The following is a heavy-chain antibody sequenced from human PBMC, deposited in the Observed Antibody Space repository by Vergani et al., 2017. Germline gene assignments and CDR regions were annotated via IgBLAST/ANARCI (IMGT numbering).Heavy chain of an antibody. Sequence: EVRLVESGGGLVQPGGSLRLSCATSGFTLSDYWIDWVRQAPGKGLEWVANIKQDGSEKYYVDSVKGRFTISRDNAKNSLYLQMNSLRAEDTAVYYCARDSPNTAMVTGDYWGQGTLVTVSS. CDR3: ARDSPNTAMVTGDY. CDR2: IKQDGSEK. J-gene: IGHJ4*02. D-gene: IGHD5-18*01. CDR1: GFTLSDYW. V-gene: IGHV3-7*01.